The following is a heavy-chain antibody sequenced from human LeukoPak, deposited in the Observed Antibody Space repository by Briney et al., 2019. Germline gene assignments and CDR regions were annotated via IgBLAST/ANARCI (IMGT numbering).Heavy chain of an antibody. CDR2: IRYDGSNK. CDR3: AKGNGRYGSGPWYFDY. CDR1: GFTFSSYG. D-gene: IGHD3-10*01. J-gene: IGHJ4*02. V-gene: IGHV3-30*02. Sequence: GGSLRLSCAASGFTFSSYGMHWVRQAPGKGLEWVAFIRYDGSNKYYADSVKGRLTISRDNSKNTLYLQMNSLRAEDTAVYYCAKGNGRYGSGPWYFDYWGQGTLVTVSS.